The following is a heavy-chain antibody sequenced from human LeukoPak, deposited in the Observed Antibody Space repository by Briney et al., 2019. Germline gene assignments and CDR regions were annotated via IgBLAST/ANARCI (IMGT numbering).Heavy chain of an antibody. V-gene: IGHV3-74*01. CDR2: INSDGSST. CDR3: ARDPELVPAAPFADAFDI. Sequence: GGSLRLSCAASGFTISSYWMHWVRQAPGKGLVWASLINSDGSSTSYADSVKGRFTISRDNAKNTLYLQMNSLRAEDTAVYYCARDPELVPAAPFADAFDIWGQGTMVTVSS. J-gene: IGHJ3*02. CDR1: GFTISSYW. D-gene: IGHD2-2*01.